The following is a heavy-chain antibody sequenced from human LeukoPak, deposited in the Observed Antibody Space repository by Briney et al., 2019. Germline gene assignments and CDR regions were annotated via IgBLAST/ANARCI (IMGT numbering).Heavy chain of an antibody. CDR2: FTSGGST. CDR1: GFTFSNYA. J-gene: IGHJ4*02. V-gene: IGHV3-23*01. CDR3: AKDRTTSSRIFDY. D-gene: IGHD1-1*01. Sequence: PGGSLRLSCAASGFTFSNYAMNWVRQAPGKGLEWVSGFTSGGSTYYADSVKGRFTISRDNSKNTLYLQMNSLSAEDTAVYYCAKDRTTSSRIFDYWGQGTLVTVSS.